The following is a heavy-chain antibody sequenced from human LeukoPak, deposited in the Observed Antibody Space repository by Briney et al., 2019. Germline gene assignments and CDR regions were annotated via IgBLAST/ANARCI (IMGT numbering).Heavy chain of an antibody. CDR2: ITSSSSYI. J-gene: IGHJ6*03. Sequence: GGSLRLSCAASGFTFSSYSMNWVRQAPGKGLEWVSSITSSSSYIYYADSVKGRFAISRDNAKNSLYLQMDSLRVEDTAEYYCARDPYSGNYGAYYYYYMDVWGKGTTVTVSS. CDR3: ARDPYSGNYGAYYYYYMDV. V-gene: IGHV3-21*06. D-gene: IGHD1-26*01. CDR1: GFTFSSYS.